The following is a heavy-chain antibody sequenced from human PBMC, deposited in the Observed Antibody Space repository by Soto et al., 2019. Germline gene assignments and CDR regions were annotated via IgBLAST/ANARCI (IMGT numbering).Heavy chain of an antibody. Sequence: QVQLVQSGAEVKKPGSSVKVSCKASGGTFSSYAIRWVRQAPGQGLEWMGGIIPIFGTANYAQKFQGRVTITADESTRTAYMELSSLRSEDTAVYYCASPVDTAMVTAVDGMDVWGQGTTVTVSS. CDR2: IIPIFGTA. CDR3: ASPVDTAMVTAVDGMDV. J-gene: IGHJ6*02. CDR1: GGTFSSYA. D-gene: IGHD5-18*01. V-gene: IGHV1-69*01.